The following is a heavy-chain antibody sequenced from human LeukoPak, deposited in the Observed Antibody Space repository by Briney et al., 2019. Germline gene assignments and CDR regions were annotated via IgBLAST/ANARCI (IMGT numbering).Heavy chain of an antibody. V-gene: IGHV3-30*02. CDR3: ASPFEVAGTFGY. Sequence: PGGSLRLSCAASGFTFSSYGMHWVRQAPGKGLEWVAFIRYDGSNKYYADSVKGRFTISRDNSKNTLYLQMNSLRAEDTAVCYCASPFEVAGTFGYWGQGTLVTVSS. D-gene: IGHD6-19*01. J-gene: IGHJ4*02. CDR2: IRYDGSNK. CDR1: GFTFSSYG.